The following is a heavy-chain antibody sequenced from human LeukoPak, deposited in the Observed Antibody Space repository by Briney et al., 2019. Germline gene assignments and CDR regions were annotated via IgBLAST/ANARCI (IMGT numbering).Heavy chain of an antibody. CDR1: GGSISSSSYY. V-gene: IGHV4-39*01. CDR3: ARHPGTRNFDY. D-gene: IGHD1-1*01. Sequence: PSETLSLTCTVSGGSISSSSYYWGWIRQPPGKGLEWIGSIYYSGSTYYNPSLKSRVTISVDTSKNQFSLKLSSVTAADTAAYYCARHPGTRNFDYWGQGTLVTVSS. CDR2: IYYSGST. J-gene: IGHJ4*02.